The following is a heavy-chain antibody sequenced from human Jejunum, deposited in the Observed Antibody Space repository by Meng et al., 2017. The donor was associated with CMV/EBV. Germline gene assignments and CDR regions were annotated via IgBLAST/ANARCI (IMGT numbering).Heavy chain of an antibody. CDR3: ARWPGRSGYSTYYFAY. Sequence: FDFSNYAMRSVRQAPGKGLEWVSVISGNGDTTYYADSVKGRFTISRDNSKNTLYLQMNSLRAEDAAVYYCARWPGRSGYSTYYFAYWGQGTLVTVSS. CDR1: FDFSNYA. V-gene: IGHV3-23*01. CDR2: ISGNGDTT. D-gene: IGHD3-3*01. J-gene: IGHJ4*02.